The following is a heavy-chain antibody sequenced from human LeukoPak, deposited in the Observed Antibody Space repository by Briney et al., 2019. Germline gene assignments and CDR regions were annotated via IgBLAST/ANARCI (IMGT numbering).Heavy chain of an antibody. D-gene: IGHD4-23*01. J-gene: IGHJ4*02. V-gene: IGHV4-39*01. Sequence: SETLSLTCTVSGGSVTSASHYWAWIRQPPGKGLEWIGSIHYSGSTYYSPSFKSRLTISGDTSKSQFSLKLTFVTAADTAVYYCTRHHDYGDKIDYWGQGTLVTVSS. CDR3: TRHHDYGDKIDY. CDR1: GGSVTSASHY. CDR2: IHYSGST.